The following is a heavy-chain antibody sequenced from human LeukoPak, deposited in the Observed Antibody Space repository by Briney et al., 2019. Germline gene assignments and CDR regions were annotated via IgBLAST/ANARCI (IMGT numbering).Heavy chain of an antibody. D-gene: IGHD3-16*01. V-gene: IGHV3-66*01. Sequence: GGSLRLSCAASGFTFSSYWMSWVRQAPGKGLEWVSVIYSGGSTYYADSVKGRFTISRDNSKNTLYLQMNSLRAEDTAVYYCARALLGIFDYWGQGTLVTVSS. CDR2: IYSGGST. CDR1: GFTFSSYW. CDR3: ARALLGIFDY. J-gene: IGHJ4*02.